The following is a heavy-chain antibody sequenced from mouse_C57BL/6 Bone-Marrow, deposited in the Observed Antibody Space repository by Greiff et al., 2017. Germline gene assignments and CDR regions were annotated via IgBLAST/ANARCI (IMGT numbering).Heavy chain of an antibody. CDR2: IDPSDSYN. J-gene: IGHJ2*01. V-gene: IGHV1-50*01. CDR1: GYTFTSYW. CDR3: ARELPYYYGSSYGY. Sequence: QVQLQQPGAELVKPGASVKLSCKASGYTFTSYWMQWVKQRPGQGLEWIGEIDPSDSYNNYNQKFKGKATLTVDTSSSTAYMQLSSLTSEDSAVYYCARELPYYYGSSYGYWGQDTTLTVSS. D-gene: IGHD1-1*01.